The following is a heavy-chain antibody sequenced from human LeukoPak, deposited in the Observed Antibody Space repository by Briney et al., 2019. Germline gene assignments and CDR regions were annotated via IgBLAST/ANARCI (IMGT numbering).Heavy chain of an antibody. CDR2: IKGASDGGTT. Sequence: GGSLRLSCAASGFTFSSYAMHWVRQAPGRGLEWLGRIKGASDGGTTDLAAPVKGRYTMSRDDSKNTVYLQMDRLQTEDTAVYYCTTDLTWLFNFAYWGQGTLVTVSS. D-gene: IGHD3-9*01. V-gene: IGHV3-15*01. CDR3: TTDLTWLFNFAY. CDR1: GFTFSSYA. J-gene: IGHJ4*02.